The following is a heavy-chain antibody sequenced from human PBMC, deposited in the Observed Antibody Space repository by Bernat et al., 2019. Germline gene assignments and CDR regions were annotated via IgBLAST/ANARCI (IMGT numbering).Heavy chain of an antibody. D-gene: IGHD4-17*01. CDR1: GGSISGYF. V-gene: IGHV4-59*08. CDR3: ARQSGTVTKNSFDI. J-gene: IGHJ3*02. Sequence: QVQLQESGPGLVKPSETLSLTCIVSGGSISGYFWSWIRQPPGKGLEWIVYIHYTGDAIYSPSLKSRVTISVDTSKNQVSLKLTSVTAADTAVYYCARQSGTVTKNSFDIWSQGTMVTVSS. CDR2: IHYTGDA.